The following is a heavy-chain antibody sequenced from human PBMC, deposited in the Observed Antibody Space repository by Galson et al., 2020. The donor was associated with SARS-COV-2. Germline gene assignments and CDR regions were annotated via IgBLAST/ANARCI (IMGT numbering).Heavy chain of an antibody. Sequence: SETLSLTCTVSGGSISSSSYYWGWIRQPPGKGLEWIGSIYYSGSTYYNPSLKSRVTISVDTSKNQFSLKLSSVTAADTAVYYCARQAYVVAFDIWGQGTMVTVSS. CDR1: GGSISSSSYY. CDR3: ARQAYVVAFDI. J-gene: IGHJ3*02. CDR2: IYYSGST. V-gene: IGHV4-39*01. D-gene: IGHD3-16*01.